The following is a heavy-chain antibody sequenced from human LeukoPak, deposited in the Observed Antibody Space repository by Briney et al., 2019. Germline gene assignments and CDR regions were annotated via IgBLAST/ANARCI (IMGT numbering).Heavy chain of an antibody. CDR3: ARELTTFYYDISGYYRHAFDI. Sequence: GGSLRLSCAASGFTVSSNYMSWVRQAPGKGLEWVSVIYSGGGTYYADSVKGRFTISRDNSKNTLFLQMNSLRAEDTAVYYCARELTTFYYDISGYYRHAFDIWGQGTMVTVSS. CDR2: IYSGGGT. V-gene: IGHV3-66*01. J-gene: IGHJ3*02. D-gene: IGHD3-22*01. CDR1: GFTVSSNY.